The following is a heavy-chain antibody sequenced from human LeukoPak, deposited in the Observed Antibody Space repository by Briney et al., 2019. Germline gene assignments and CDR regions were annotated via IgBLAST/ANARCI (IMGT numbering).Heavy chain of an antibody. J-gene: IGHJ4*02. Sequence: ASVKVSCKASGYTFTGYYMHWVRQAPGQGLEWMGWINPNSGGTNYAQKFQGRVTMTRDTSISTAYMELSRLRSDDTAVYYCATPAYYHILTGYEYYFDYWGQGTLVTVSS. D-gene: IGHD3-9*01. CDR3: ATPAYYHILTGYEYYFDY. CDR2: INPNSGGT. CDR1: GYTFTGYY. V-gene: IGHV1-2*02.